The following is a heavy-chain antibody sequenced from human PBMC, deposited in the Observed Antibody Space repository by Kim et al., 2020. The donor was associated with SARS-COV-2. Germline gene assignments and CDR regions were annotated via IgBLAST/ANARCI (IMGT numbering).Heavy chain of an antibody. V-gene: IGHV3-23*01. D-gene: IGHD2-8*01. Sequence: TTYYADSVKGRFTISRDNSKNTLYLQMNSLSADDTATYYCAKIMTSGAFNIWGQGTMGTVSA. CDR2: TT. CDR3: AKIMTSGAFNI. J-gene: IGHJ3*02.